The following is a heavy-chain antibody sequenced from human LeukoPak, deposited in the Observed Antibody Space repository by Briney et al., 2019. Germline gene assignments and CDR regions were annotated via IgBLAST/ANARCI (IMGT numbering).Heavy chain of an antibody. D-gene: IGHD2-2*01. V-gene: IGHV4-34*01. CDR2: INHSGST. Sequence: SETLSLTCAVYGGSFSGYYWSWIRQPPGKGLEWIGEINHSGSTNYNPSLKSRVTISVDTSKNQFSLKLSSVTAADTAVYYCASGDLGYCSSTSCQPYYYYGMDVWGQGTTVTVSS. J-gene: IGHJ6*02. CDR3: ASGDLGYCSSTSCQPYYYYGMDV. CDR1: GGSFSGYY.